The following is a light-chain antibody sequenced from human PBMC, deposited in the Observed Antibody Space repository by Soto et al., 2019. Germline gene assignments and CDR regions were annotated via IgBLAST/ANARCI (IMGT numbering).Light chain of an antibody. V-gene: IGKV3-11*01. CDR1: QYVNIY. CDR3: QQPANWPLT. Sequence: IGLAKYRAKVPRARREGVTRCCRASQYVNIYLAWYQQKPGQAPRLLIYDASNRATGVPARFSGSGSGTDFTLTISSLQSDDFAVYYCQQPANWPLTFGGGTKVDIK. CDR2: DAS. J-gene: IGKJ4*01.